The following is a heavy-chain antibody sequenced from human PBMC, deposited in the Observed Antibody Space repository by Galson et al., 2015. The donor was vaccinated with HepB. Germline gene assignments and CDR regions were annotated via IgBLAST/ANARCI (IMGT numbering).Heavy chain of an antibody. D-gene: IGHD6-19*01. CDR1: GGSISSRSYY. J-gene: IGHJ1*01. CDR3: ASPSYSSGWYSKPGLYFQH. Sequence: LSLPCPVSGGSISSRSYYWGWLRQPPGKGLEWIGSIYYSGSTYYNPSLKSRVTISVDTSKNQFSLKLSSVTAADTAVYYCASPSYSSGWYSKPGLYFQHWGQGTLVTVSS. CDR2: IYYSGST. V-gene: IGHV4-39*01.